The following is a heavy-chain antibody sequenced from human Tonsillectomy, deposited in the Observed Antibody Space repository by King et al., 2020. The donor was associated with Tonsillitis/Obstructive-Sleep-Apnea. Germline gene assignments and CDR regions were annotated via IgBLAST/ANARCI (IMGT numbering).Heavy chain of an antibody. CDR3: ARMTEVQGVITDNWFDP. CDR2: IDPSDSYT. D-gene: IGHD3-10*01. J-gene: IGHJ5*02. Sequence: EGQLVQSGAEVKKPGESLRISCKGSGYSFTSYWISWVRQMPGKGLEWMGRIDPSDSYTNYSPSFQGHVSISADKSISTACLQWSSLKASDTAMYYCARMTEVQGVITDNWFDPWGQGTLVTVSS. CDR1: GYSFTSYW. V-gene: IGHV5-10-1*01.